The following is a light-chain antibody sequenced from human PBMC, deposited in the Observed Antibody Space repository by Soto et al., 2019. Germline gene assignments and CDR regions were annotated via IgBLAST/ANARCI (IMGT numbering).Light chain of an antibody. Sequence: EIVLTQSPGTLSLSPGERATLSCRASQSVSSSYLAWYQQKPGQAPRLLIYGASSRATGIPDRFSGSESGTDFTLTISRLEPEDFAVYYCQQYGRSPGTFGQGTKV. CDR2: GAS. CDR3: QQYGRSPGT. V-gene: IGKV3-20*01. CDR1: QSVSSSY. J-gene: IGKJ1*01.